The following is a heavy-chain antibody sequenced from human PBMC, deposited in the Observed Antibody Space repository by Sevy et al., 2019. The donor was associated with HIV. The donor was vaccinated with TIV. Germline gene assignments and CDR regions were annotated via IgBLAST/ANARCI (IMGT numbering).Heavy chain of an antibody. Sequence: GGSLRLSCAASGFTFSSYGMHWVRQAPGKGLEWVAVIWYDGSNKYYADSVKGRFTISRDNSKNTLYMQTNSLRAEDTAVYYCARDLGAYSSSSPLDYWGQGTLVTVSS. J-gene: IGHJ4*02. CDR2: IWYDGSNK. V-gene: IGHV3-33*01. D-gene: IGHD6-6*01. CDR3: ARDLGAYSSSSPLDY. CDR1: GFTFSSYG.